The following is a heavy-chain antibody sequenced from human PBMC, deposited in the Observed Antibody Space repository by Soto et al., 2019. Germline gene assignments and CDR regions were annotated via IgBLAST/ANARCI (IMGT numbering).Heavy chain of an antibody. CDR2: IRNQSYQETT. CDR1: GFPFDDFA. CDR3: AEDRIAGRLPFDF. J-gene: IGHJ4*02. V-gene: IGHV3-49*04. Sequence: GGSLRLSCTGSGFPFDDFAINWVRQAPGKGLEWVGLIRNQSYQETTEYAAAVKGRFTISRDNSKNTLYLQMDSLRAEDTAVYYCAEDRIAGRLPFDFWGQGTLVTVSS. D-gene: IGHD6-6*01.